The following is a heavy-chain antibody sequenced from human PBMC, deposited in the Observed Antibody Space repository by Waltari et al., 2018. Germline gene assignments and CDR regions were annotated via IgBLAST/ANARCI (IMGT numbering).Heavy chain of an antibody. CDR1: GCTLDEFA. V-gene: IGHV3-9*01. CDR2: IGWNSGNI. J-gene: IGHJ3*01. D-gene: IGHD1-26*01. CDR3: ARDFAGSPTGAFDV. Sequence: QLVESGGDWVQPGGSLSLSCVASGCTLDEFAVHWVRQVPGKGLEWVSGIGWNSGNIAYGDFVKGRFIISRDNAKNSLYLQMNSLRREDTALYYCARDFAGSPTGAFDVWGQGTMVTVSS.